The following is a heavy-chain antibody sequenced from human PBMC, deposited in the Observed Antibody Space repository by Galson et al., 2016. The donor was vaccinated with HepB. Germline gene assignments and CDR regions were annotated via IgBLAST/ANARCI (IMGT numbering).Heavy chain of an antibody. CDR3: ARGRLTGDY. Sequence: SLRLSCAASGFTFINYRMDWVRQAPGKGLEWVSYISSSGTTMDYADSVKGRFTVSRDNAENSVYLQMNSLRDEDTAVYYCARGRLTGDYWGQGTLVTVSS. V-gene: IGHV3-48*02. CDR2: ISSSGTTM. J-gene: IGHJ4*02. CDR1: GFTFINYR. D-gene: IGHD3-10*01.